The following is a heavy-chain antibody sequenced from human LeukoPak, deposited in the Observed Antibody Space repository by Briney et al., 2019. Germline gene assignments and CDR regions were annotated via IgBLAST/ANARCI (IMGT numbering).Heavy chain of an antibody. CDR3: ARDGSSSSADYMDV. J-gene: IGHJ6*03. Sequence: ASVKVSCKASGGTFSSYAISWVRQAPGQGLEWMGGIIPIFGTANYAQKFQGRVTITTDESTSTAYMELSSLRSEDTAVYYCARDGSSSSADYMDVWGKGTTVTVSS. D-gene: IGHD6-6*01. V-gene: IGHV1-69*05. CDR2: IIPIFGTA. CDR1: GGTFSSYA.